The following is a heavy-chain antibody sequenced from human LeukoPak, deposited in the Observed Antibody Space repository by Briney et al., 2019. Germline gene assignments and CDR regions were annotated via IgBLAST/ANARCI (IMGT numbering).Heavy chain of an antibody. Sequence: GASVKVSCTVSGYTLTELSMHWVRQAPGKGLEWMGGFDPEDGETIYAQKFQGRVTMTEDTSTDTAYMELSSLRSEDTAVYYCASSSGWYRLLDYWGQGTLVTVSS. CDR2: FDPEDGET. J-gene: IGHJ4*02. D-gene: IGHD6-19*01. V-gene: IGHV1-24*01. CDR3: ASSSGWYRLLDY. CDR1: GYTLTELS.